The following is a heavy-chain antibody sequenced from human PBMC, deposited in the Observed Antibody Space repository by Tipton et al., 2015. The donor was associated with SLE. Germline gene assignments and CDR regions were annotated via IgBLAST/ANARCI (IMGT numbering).Heavy chain of an antibody. Sequence: TLSLTCAVSGYSISSGYYWGWIRQPPGKGLEWIGEINHSGSTNYNPSLKSRVTISVDTSKNQFSLKLSSVTAADTAVYYCARWQQLVLGAFDIWGQGTMVTVSS. J-gene: IGHJ3*02. D-gene: IGHD6-13*01. V-gene: IGHV4-38-2*01. CDR2: INHSGST. CDR3: ARWQQLVLGAFDI. CDR1: GYSISSGYY.